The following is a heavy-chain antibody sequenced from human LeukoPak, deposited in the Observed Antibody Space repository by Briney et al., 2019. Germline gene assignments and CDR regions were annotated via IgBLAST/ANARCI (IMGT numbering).Heavy chain of an antibody. Sequence: TLSLTCSVSGVSMSSYYWSWIRQPPGKGLEWIGYIYYSGSTNYNPSLKSRVTISVDTSKNQFSLNLRSVTDADTAVYYCAGQREDTHACFDFWGQGTLVIVSS. CDR1: GVSMSSYY. J-gene: IGHJ4*02. CDR3: AGQREDTHACFDF. V-gene: IGHV4-59*01. CDR2: IYYSGST. D-gene: IGHD2-15*01.